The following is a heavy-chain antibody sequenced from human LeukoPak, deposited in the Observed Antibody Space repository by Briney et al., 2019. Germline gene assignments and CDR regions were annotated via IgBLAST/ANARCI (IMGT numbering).Heavy chain of an antibody. CDR3: AKVRYCGGDCYSGPFDY. CDR2: ISYDGSNK. V-gene: IGHV3-30-3*01. CDR1: GFTFSSYA. D-gene: IGHD2-21*02. Sequence: GGSLRLSCAASGFTFSSYAMHWVRQAPGKGLEWVAVISYDGSNKYYADSVKGRFTISRDNSKNTLYLQMNSLRAEDTAVYYCAKVRYCGGDCYSGPFDYWGQGTLVTVSS. J-gene: IGHJ4*02.